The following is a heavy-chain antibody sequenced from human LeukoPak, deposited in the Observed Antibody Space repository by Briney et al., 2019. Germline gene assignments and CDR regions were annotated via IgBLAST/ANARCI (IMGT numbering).Heavy chain of an antibody. CDR2: MNPNSGNT. CDR3: ASGGGYCSGGSCYYNWFDP. J-gene: IGHJ5*02. D-gene: IGHD2-15*01. V-gene: IGHV1-8*01. Sequence: ASVKVSCKASGCTFTSYDINWVRQATGQGLEWLGWMNPNSGNTCYAQKFQGRVTMTRNTSISTAYMELSGLRSEDTAVYYCASGGGYCSGGSCYYNWFDPWGQGTLVTVSS. CDR1: GCTFTSYD.